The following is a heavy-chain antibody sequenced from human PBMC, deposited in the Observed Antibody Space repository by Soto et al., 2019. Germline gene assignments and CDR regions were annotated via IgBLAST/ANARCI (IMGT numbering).Heavy chain of an antibody. Sequence: EVQLLESGGGLVQPGGSLRLSCAASGFTFSSYAMSWVRQAPGKGLEWVSAISGSGGSTYYADSVKGRFTISRDNSKNTLYLQMNSLRAEDTAVYYCAKQGYCTNGVCYNPSGMDVWGQGTTVTVCS. CDR3: AKQGYCTNGVCYNPSGMDV. D-gene: IGHD2-8*01. J-gene: IGHJ6*02. V-gene: IGHV3-23*01. CDR1: GFTFSSYA. CDR2: ISGSGGST.